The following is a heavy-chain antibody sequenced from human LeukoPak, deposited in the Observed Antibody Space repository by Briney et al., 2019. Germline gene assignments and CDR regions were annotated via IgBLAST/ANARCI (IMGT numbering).Heavy chain of an antibody. CDR2: INPSGGST. Sequence: ASVKVSCKASGYTFTNFYMHWVRQAPGQGLEWMGVINPSGGSTSYAQKFQGRVTMTRDTSTSTVYMELSSLRSEDTAVHYCARDDNGDNWFDPWGQGTLVTVSS. V-gene: IGHV1-46*01. CDR1: GYTFTNFY. CDR3: ARDDNGDNWFDP. D-gene: IGHD4-17*01. J-gene: IGHJ5*02.